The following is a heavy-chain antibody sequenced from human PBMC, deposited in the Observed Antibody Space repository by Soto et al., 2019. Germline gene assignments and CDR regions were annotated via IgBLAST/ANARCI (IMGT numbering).Heavy chain of an antibody. J-gene: IGHJ4*02. Sequence: QVQLVQSGAEVKKPGASVKVSCKASGYTFTSYGISWVRQAPGQGLEWMGWISAYNGNTKNAQKIQGSVPLTTNTSTGKGYMELRSLTSDDTGEYYCARDSPPVDYWGQGTLVTVSS. CDR1: GYTFTSYG. V-gene: IGHV1-18*01. CDR3: ARDSPPVDY. CDR2: ISAYNGNT.